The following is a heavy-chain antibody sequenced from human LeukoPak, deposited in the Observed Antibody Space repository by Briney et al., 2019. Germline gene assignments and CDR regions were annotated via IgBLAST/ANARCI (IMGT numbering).Heavy chain of an antibody. V-gene: IGHV3-21*01. CDR3: ARDRADDDSSGYIYRDFAY. J-gene: IGHJ4*02. Sequence: GGSLRLSCAASGFTFSSYSMNWVRQAPGKGLEWVSSISSSNSYIYYADSVKGRFTISRDNAKNLLYLQMNNLRAEDTAVYYCARDRADDDSSGYIYRDFAYWGQGNLVTVSP. CDR1: GFTFSSYS. D-gene: IGHD3-22*01. CDR2: ISSSNSYI.